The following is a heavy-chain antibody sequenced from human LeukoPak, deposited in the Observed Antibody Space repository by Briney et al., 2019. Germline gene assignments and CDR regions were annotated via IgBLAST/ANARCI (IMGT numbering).Heavy chain of an antibody. CDR1: GFTFPNYA. V-gene: IGHV3-23*01. CDR3: AKGGGWLYYFDY. Sequence: GGSLRLSCAASGFTFPNYAMNWVRRAPGKGLEWVSAISGSDGTTYYADSVKGRFTISRDNSKNTLYLQMNSLRAEDTAVYYCAKGGGWLYYFDYWGQGTLVTVSS. CDR2: ISGSDGTT. J-gene: IGHJ4*02. D-gene: IGHD3-16*01.